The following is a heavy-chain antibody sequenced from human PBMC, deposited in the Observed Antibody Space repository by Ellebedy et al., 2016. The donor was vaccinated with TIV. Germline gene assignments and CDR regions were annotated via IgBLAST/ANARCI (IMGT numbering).Heavy chain of an antibody. CDR1: GYSFTSYW. J-gene: IGHJ5*02. CDR3: ARRQRVGIAAAGKSPNWFDP. CDR2: IYPGDSDT. Sequence: GESLKISCTGSGYSFTSYWIGWVRQMPGKGLEWMGIIYPGDSDTRYSPSFQGQVTISADKSISTAYLQWSSLKASDTAMYYCARRQRVGIAAAGKSPNWFDPWGQGTLVTVSS. D-gene: IGHD6-13*01. V-gene: IGHV5-51*01.